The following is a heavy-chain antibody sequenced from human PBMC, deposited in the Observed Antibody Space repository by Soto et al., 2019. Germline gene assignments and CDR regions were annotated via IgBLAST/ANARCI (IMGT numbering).Heavy chain of an antibody. Sequence: PGGSLRLSCAASGFTFSSYAMHWVRQAPGKGLEWVAVISYDGSNKYYADSVKGRFTISRDNSKNTLYLQMNSLRAEDTAVYYCARDLGRVIFSPDTEDYWGQGTLVTVSS. CDR3: ARDLGRVIFSPDTEDY. V-gene: IGHV3-30-3*01. D-gene: IGHD3-22*01. CDR1: GFTFSSYA. CDR2: ISYDGSNK. J-gene: IGHJ4*02.